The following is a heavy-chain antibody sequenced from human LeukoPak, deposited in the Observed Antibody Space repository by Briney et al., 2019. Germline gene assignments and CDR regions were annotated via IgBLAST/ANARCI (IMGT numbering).Heavy chain of an antibody. CDR2: INSDGSST. CDR3: ARGGVGVYCSSTSCYAFDY. CDR1: GFTFSSYW. J-gene: IGHJ4*02. D-gene: IGHD2-2*01. Sequence: GGSLRLSCAASGFTFSSYWMHWVRQAPGKGLVWVSRINSDGSSTSYADSVKGRFTISRDNAKNTLYLQMNSLRAEDTAVYHCARGGVGVYCSSTSCYAFDYWGQGTLVTVSS. V-gene: IGHV3-74*01.